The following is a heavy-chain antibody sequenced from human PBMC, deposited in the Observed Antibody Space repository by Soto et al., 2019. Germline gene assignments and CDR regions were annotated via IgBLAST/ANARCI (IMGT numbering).Heavy chain of an antibody. J-gene: IGHJ4*02. Sequence: QITLKESGPTLVKPTQTLTLTCTFSGFSLSTSGVGVGWIRQPPGKALEWLALIYWDDDKRYSPSLKNRLTITKDTSKNQEVLTMTNMDPVDTGTYYCAHMQQWLVHGYWGQGTLVSVSS. CDR2: IYWDDDK. D-gene: IGHD6-19*01. CDR1: GFSLSTSGVG. CDR3: AHMQQWLVHGY. V-gene: IGHV2-5*02.